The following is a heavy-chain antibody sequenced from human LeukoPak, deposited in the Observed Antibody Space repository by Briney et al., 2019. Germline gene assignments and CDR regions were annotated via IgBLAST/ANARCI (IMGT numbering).Heavy chain of an antibody. D-gene: IGHD6-13*01. Sequence: SETLSLTCAVYGGSFSGYYWSWIRQPPGKGLEWIGEIYHSGSTNYNPSLKSRVTISVDTSKNQFSLKLSSVTAADTAVYYCARHWSSWFNDYWGQGTLVTVSS. V-gene: IGHV4-34*01. CDR3: ARHWSSWFNDY. CDR2: IYHSGST. CDR1: GGSFSGYY. J-gene: IGHJ4*02.